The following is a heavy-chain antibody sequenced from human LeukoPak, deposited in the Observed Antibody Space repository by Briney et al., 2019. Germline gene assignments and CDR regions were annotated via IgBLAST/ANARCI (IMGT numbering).Heavy chain of an antibody. J-gene: IGHJ4*02. CDR2: ISSSGGTT. CDR3: AKDRDWYTD. V-gene: IGHV3-23*01. D-gene: IGHD3/OR15-3a*01. CDR1: GFTFSSYA. Sequence: RTGGSLRLSCAASGFTFSSYAMSWVRQAPGKGLDWVSVISSSGGTTYYADSVKGRFTISRDNSKNTLYLQMNSLRPEDTALYYCAKDRDWYTDWGQGTLVTVSS.